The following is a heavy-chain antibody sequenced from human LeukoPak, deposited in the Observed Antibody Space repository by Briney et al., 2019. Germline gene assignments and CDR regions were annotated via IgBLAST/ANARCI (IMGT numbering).Heavy chain of an antibody. J-gene: IGHJ3*02. CDR1: GFTVSSNY. V-gene: IGHV3-53*01. CDR2: IYSGGST. CDR3: ARWTVTTNDAFDI. Sequence: GGSLRLSCAASGFTVSSNYMSWVRQAPGKGLEWVSVIYSGGSTYYADSVKGRFTISRDNSKNTLYLQMNSLRAEDTAVYYCARWTVTTNDAFDIWGQGTMVTVSS. D-gene: IGHD4-17*01.